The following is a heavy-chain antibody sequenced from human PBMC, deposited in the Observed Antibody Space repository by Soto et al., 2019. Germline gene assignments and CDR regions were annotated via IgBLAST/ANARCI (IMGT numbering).Heavy chain of an antibody. V-gene: IGHV3-33*01. D-gene: IGHD2-8*01. CDR1: GFTFSSYG. J-gene: IGHJ6*02. Sequence: PGGSLRLSCAASGFTFSSYGMHWVRQAPGKGLEWVAVIWYDGSNKYYADSVKGRFTISRDNSKNTLYLQMNSLRAEDTAVYYCARDLYGGNNGGWDRDNYYGMDVWGQGTTVTVSS. CDR3: ARDLYGGNNGGWDRDNYYGMDV. CDR2: IWYDGSNK.